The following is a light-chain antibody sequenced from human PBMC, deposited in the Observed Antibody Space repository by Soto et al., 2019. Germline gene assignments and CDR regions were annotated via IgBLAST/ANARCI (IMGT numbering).Light chain of an antibody. CDR1: QGMRND. Sequence: DIQLTQSPSSLSASVGDRVTITCRASQGMRNDLGWYQQKPVKAPKGLIYAASSLQSGVPSRFSGSGSGTEFILTISSLQPDDFATYYCQQYNALYTFGQGTRVEIK. J-gene: IGKJ2*01. CDR2: AAS. CDR3: QQYNALYT. V-gene: IGKV1-17*01.